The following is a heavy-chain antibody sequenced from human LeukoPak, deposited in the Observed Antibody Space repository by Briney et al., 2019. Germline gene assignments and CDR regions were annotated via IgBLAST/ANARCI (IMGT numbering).Heavy chain of an antibody. J-gene: IGHJ4*02. V-gene: IGHV3-23*01. D-gene: IGHD3-16*02. Sequence: GGSLRLSCAASGFPFSNYAMSWVRQAPGKGLDWVSAIAGSGSATYYADSVKGRFAISRDNSKNTLYLQMNSLRAEDTAVYYCAKDLVYDYVWGSYRPRPFDYWGQGTLVTVSS. CDR2: IAGSGSAT. CDR3: AKDLVYDYVWGSYRPRPFDY. CDR1: GFPFSNYA.